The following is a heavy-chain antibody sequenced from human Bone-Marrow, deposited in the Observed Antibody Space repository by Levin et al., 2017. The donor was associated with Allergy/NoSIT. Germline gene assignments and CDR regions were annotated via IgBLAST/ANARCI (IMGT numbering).Heavy chain of an antibody. Sequence: GESLKISCAASGFTFSSYGMHWVRQAPGKGLEWVAVISYDGSNKYYADSVKGRFTISRDNSKNTLYLQMNSLRAEDTAVYYCAKDRGAGSIAGGPFQHWGQGTLVTVSS. V-gene: IGHV3-30*18. CDR1: GFTFSSYG. D-gene: IGHD2-21*01. CDR2: ISYDGSNK. CDR3: AKDRGAGSIAGGPFQH. J-gene: IGHJ1*01.